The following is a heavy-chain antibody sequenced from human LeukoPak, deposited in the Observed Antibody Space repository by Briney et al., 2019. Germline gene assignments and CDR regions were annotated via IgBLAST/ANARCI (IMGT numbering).Heavy chain of an antibody. CDR3: ARDFLLQSEGLFDY. Sequence: KPGGSLRLSCAASGFTFSSYAMSWIRQPAGKGLEWIGRFYISGSTNYNPSLKSRVTMSVDTSKNQFSLRLNSVTAANTAVYYCARDFLLQSEGLFDYWGQGTLVTVSS. J-gene: IGHJ4*02. CDR1: GFTFSSYA. V-gene: IGHV4-4*07. CDR2: FYISGST. D-gene: IGHD4-11*01.